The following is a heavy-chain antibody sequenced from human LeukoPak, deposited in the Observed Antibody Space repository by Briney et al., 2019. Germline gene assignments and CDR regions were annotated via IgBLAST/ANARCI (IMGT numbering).Heavy chain of an antibody. CDR2: IYTSGST. V-gene: IGHV4-4*07. CDR1: GGSITSYY. D-gene: IGHD5-12*01. Sequence: SETLSLTCTVSGGSITSYYWSWIRQPAGKGLEWIGRIYTSGSTNYNPSLKSRVTMSVDTSKNQFSLKLSSVIAADTAVYYCARGAIGGYDFFWFDPWGQGTLVTVSS. CDR3: ARGAIGGYDFFWFDP. J-gene: IGHJ5*02.